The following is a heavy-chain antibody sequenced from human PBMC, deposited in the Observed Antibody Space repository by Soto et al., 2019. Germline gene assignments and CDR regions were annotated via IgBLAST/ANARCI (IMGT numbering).Heavy chain of an antibody. Sequence: PGGSLRLSCAASGFTLSSYNMNWVRQAPGKGLERVSHISSGSSSSKYYADSVKGRFTISRDNAKNSLYLQMNSLRDEDTAVYYCARDPTLTPWGQGTLVTVSS. CDR2: ISSGSSSSK. J-gene: IGHJ5*02. V-gene: IGHV3-48*02. CDR1: GFTLSSYN. CDR3: ARDPTLTP.